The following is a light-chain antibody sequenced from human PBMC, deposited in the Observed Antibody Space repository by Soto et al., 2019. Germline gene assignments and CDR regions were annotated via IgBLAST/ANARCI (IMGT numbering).Light chain of an antibody. CDR2: TAS. CDR3: QQAASFPIT. J-gene: IGKJ5*01. CDR1: QGIYTW. Sequence: DVQVTQSPSSVYASVGDRVTITCRASQGIYTWLAWYQQKPGKAPNLLIYTASILQSGVPSRFSGTGSGPEFTLTINSRQPEDFATYYCQQAASFPITFGLGTRLEIK. V-gene: IGKV1-12*01.